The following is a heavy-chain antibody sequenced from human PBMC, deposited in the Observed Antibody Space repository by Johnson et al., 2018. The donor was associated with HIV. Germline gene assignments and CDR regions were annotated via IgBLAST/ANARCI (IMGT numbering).Heavy chain of an antibody. V-gene: IGHV3-74*01. D-gene: IGHD6-13*01. CDR2: IKTDGSST. J-gene: IGHJ3*02. Sequence: VQLVESGGGLVQPGGSLRLSCAASGFTFSSYWMHWVRQVPGKGLMWVSRIKTDGSSTWYADSVKGRFTISRDNAKNTLYLQMNSLRAEDTAVYYCTKSVTVAAAVSAALNIWGQGTMVTVSS. CDR1: GFTFSSYW. CDR3: TKSVTVAAAVSAALNI.